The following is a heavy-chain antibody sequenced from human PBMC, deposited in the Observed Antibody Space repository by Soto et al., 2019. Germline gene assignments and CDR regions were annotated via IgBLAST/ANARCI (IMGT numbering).Heavy chain of an antibody. J-gene: IGHJ4*02. V-gene: IGHV4-59*01. CDR3: ARTSSGSYRIDY. Sequence: SETLSLTCTVSGDSISTFYWGWMRQSPGKELEWIGYVYYTGSTNYNPSLKSRVTISVDRSKNQFSLKLSSVTAADTAVYYCARTSSGSYRIDYWGQGTLVTVSS. D-gene: IGHD1-26*01. CDR2: VYYTGST. CDR1: GDSISTFY.